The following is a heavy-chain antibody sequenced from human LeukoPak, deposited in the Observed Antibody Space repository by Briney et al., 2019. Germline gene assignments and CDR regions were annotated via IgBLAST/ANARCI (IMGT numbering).Heavy chain of an antibody. CDR3: VRDRSGTYYNFDV. D-gene: IGHD1-26*01. J-gene: IGHJ3*01. V-gene: IGHV4-59*13. CDR1: GGSIGSSF. CDR2: ISYNGRT. Sequence: PSETLSLTCSVFGGSIGSSFWNWIRLSPGKGLEWIGYISYNGRTNYSPSLKSRVIISIDTSKNQLSLNLTSVTAADPALYYCVRDRSGTYYNFDVWGQGTMVSVSA.